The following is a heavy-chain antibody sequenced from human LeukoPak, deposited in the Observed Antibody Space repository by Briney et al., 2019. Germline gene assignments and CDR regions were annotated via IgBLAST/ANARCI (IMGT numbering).Heavy chain of an antibody. D-gene: IGHD6-13*01. CDR2: INPSGGST. CDR3: ARGYSSTHPPDY. Sequence: ASVKVSCKASGYTFTSYYMHWVRRAPGQGLEWMGIINPSGGSTSYAQKFQGRVTMTRDMSTSTVYMELSSLRSEDTAVYYCARGYSSTHPPDYWGQGTLVTVSS. J-gene: IGHJ4*02. CDR1: GYTFTSYY. V-gene: IGHV1-46*01.